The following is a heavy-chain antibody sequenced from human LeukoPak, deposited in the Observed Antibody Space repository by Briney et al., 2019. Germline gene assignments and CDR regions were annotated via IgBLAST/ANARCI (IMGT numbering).Heavy chain of an antibody. CDR2: INGDESLK. CDR3: VRDGRSGWHFDH. Sequence: GGSLRLSCTVTGFTFSSYWMSWVRQAPGKGLKGVANINGDESLKYHVDSVKGRFTISRDNAKNSMSLQMNSLRAEDTAVYYCVRDGRSGWHFDHWGQGILVTVSS. V-gene: IGHV3-7*01. CDR1: GFTFSSYW. D-gene: IGHD6-19*01. J-gene: IGHJ4*02.